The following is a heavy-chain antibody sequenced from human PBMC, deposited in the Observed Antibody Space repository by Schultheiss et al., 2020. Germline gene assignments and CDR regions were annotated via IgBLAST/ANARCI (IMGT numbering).Heavy chain of an antibody. J-gene: IGHJ5*02. CDR3: AKVGFRDIVVVPAAPPGWFDP. CDR1: GFTFSSYG. D-gene: IGHD2-2*01. Sequence: GGSLRLSCAASGFTFSSYGMHWVRQAPGKGLVWVSRINSDGSSTSYADSVKGRFTISRDNSKNTLYLQMNSLRAEDTAVYYCAKVGFRDIVVVPAAPPGWFDPWGQGTLVTVSS. V-gene: IGHV3-74*01. CDR2: INSDGSST.